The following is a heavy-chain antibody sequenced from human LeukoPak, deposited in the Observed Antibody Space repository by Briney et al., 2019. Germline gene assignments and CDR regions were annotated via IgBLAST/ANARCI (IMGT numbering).Heavy chain of an antibody. CDR2: INHRGDT. CDR3: ARGPTISETGYFDY. V-gene: IGHV4-34*01. J-gene: IGHJ4*03. D-gene: IGHD1-1*01. CDR1: GGSFSTYY. Sequence: SETLSLACAVYGGSFSTYYWSWIRQSPGKGLEWIAEINHRGDTNYNPSVKSRVTISVDTSKNQFSLKITSLTAADTAVYYCARGPTISETGYFDYWGQGTLVTVSS.